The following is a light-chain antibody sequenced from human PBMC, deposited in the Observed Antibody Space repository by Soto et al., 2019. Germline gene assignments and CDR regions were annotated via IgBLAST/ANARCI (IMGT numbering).Light chain of an antibody. J-gene: IGKJ4*01. CDR2: AAT. V-gene: IGKV1-16*01. Sequence: DIHMTQSPSSLSASVGDRVTITCRASHPININLVWFQQKPGKAPKSLIYAATNLQSGVPSRFSGSGGGTDFRLNISSLQPEDVATYYCQQYQRYPPSFGGGTKLEIK. CDR1: HPININ. CDR3: QQYQRYPPS.